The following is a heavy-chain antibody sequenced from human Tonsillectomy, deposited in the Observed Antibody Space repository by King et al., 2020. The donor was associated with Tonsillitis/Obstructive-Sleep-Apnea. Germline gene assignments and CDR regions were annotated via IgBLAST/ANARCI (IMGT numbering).Heavy chain of an antibody. V-gene: IGHV3-30*01. Sequence: VQLVESGGGVVQPGRSLRLSCAASGFTFSSYAMHWVRQAPGKGLEWVSVISYDGSNKYFADSVKGLFTISRDNSKNTLYLQMNSLRAEDTAVYYCARVAVGANWGRFDYWGQGTLVTVSS. D-gene: IGHD7-27*01. CDR2: ISYDGSNK. J-gene: IGHJ4*02. CDR1: GFTFSSYA. CDR3: ARVAVGANWGRFDY.